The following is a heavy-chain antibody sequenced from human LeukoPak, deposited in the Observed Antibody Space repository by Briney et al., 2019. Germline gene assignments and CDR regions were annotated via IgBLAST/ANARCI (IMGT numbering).Heavy chain of an antibody. Sequence: SETLSLTCTVSGGSISSSSYYWGWIRQPPGKGLEWIGSIYYSGSTYYNPSLKSRVTISVDTSKNQSSLKLSSVTAADTAVYYCARQLVDTAMAPDYWGQGTLVTVSS. CDR3: ARQLVDTAMAPDY. V-gene: IGHV4-39*01. CDR2: IYYSGST. J-gene: IGHJ4*02. CDR1: GGSISSSSYY. D-gene: IGHD5-18*01.